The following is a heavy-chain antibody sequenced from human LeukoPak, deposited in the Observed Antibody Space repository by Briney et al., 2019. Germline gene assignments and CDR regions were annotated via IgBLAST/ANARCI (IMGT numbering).Heavy chain of an antibody. V-gene: IGHV3-74*01. CDR1: GFTFSSYW. CDR3: AKGPTYDSLPYYFDY. Sequence: PGGSLRLSCAASGFTFSSYWMHWVRQAPGKGLVWVSRINSDGSSTSYADSLKGRFTVSRDNSNNTLYLQMSSLRAEDTAIYYCAKGPTYDSLPYYFDYWGQGTLVTVSS. D-gene: IGHD3-22*01. J-gene: IGHJ4*02. CDR2: INSDGSST.